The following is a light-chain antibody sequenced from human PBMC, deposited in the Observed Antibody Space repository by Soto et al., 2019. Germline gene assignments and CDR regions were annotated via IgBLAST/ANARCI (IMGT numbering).Light chain of an antibody. J-gene: IGKJ5*01. CDR2: ASS. CDR1: QSIGSN. V-gene: IGKV3-20*01. Sequence: EIVMTQSPATLSVSPGERATLSCRASQSIGSNLAWYQQKPGQAPRLVIYASSIRASDIPDRFSGSGSWTDFTLTISRLEPEDFAVYYCLQYGSSPHTFGQGTRLEIK. CDR3: LQYGSSPHT.